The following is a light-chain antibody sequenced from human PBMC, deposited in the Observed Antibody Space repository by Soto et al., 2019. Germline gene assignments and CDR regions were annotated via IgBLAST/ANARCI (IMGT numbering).Light chain of an antibody. Sequence: DIPMTQSPSSLSASVGDRVTITCRASQSISSYLNWYQQKPGKAPKLLIYAASSLQSGVPSRFSGSGSGTDFTLTISSLQPEDFATYYCRQSYSTPRTCGQGTKVEIK. CDR1: QSISSY. CDR2: AAS. CDR3: RQSYSTPRT. J-gene: IGKJ1*01. V-gene: IGKV1-39*01.